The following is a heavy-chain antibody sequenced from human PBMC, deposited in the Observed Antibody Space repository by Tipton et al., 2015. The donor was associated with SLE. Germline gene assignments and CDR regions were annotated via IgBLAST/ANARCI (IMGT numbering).Heavy chain of an antibody. Sequence: TLSLTCAVYGGSISAYYWSWIRQPPGKGLEWIGSIYGSGNSYYNPSLRSRVTISVDTSKNQFSLKLSPVTAADTAVYYCARDLNWDDIGNWFDPWGQGVLVTVSS. D-gene: IGHD1-1*01. J-gene: IGHJ5*02. CDR3: ARDLNWDDIGNWFDP. V-gene: IGHV4-59*13. CDR2: IYGSGNS. CDR1: GGSISAYY.